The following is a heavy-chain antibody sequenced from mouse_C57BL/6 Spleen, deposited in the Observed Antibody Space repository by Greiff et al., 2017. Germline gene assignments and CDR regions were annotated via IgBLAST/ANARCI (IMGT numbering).Heavy chain of an antibody. Sequence: QVQLQPPGTELVKPGASVKLSCKASGYTFTSYWMHWVKQRPGQGLEWIGNINPSNGGTNYNEKFKSKATPTVDKSSSTAYMQLSSLTSEDSSVYYCAREDYGSSPWFAYWVQGTLVTVSA. CDR3: AREDYGSSPWFAY. CDR1: GYTFTSYW. J-gene: IGHJ3*01. D-gene: IGHD1-1*01. CDR2: INPSNGGT. V-gene: IGHV1-53*01.